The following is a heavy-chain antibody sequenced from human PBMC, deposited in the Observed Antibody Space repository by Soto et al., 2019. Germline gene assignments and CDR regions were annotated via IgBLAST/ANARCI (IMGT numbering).Heavy chain of an antibody. CDR3: ARDRGTCSGGSCYSGYYFDY. J-gene: IGHJ4*02. CDR2: IWYDGSNK. V-gene: IGHV3-33*01. D-gene: IGHD2-15*01. Sequence: GGSLRLSCAASGFTFSSYGVHWVRQAPGKGLEWVAIIWYDGSNKYYADSVKGRFTISRDNSKNTLYLQMNSLRAEDTAVYYCARDRGTCSGGSCYSGYYFDYWGQGTLVTVSS. CDR1: GFTFSSYG.